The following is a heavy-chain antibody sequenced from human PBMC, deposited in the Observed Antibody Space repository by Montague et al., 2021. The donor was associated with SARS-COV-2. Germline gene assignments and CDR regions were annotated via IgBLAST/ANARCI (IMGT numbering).Heavy chain of an antibody. D-gene: IGHD1-1*01. CDR3: ARGRGTALFRRIYFGMDV. CDR1: GGPFSGYY. Sequence: SETLSLTCAVYGGPFSGYYWSWIRQPPGKGLEWIGEINHSGSTNYNPSLKSRVTMSVDTSKNQFSLKLSSVTAADTAVYYCARGRGTALFRRIYFGMDVWGQGTTVTVSS. V-gene: IGHV4-34*01. CDR2: INHSGST. J-gene: IGHJ6*02.